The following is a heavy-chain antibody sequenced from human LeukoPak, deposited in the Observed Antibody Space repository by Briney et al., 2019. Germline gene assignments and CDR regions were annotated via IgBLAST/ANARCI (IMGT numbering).Heavy chain of an antibody. CDR3: AHRDLGYDFWSGYYDY. V-gene: IGHV2-5*01. CDR2: IYWNDDK. D-gene: IGHD3-3*01. Sequence: SGPTLVKPTQTPTLTCTFSGFSLSTSGVGVGWIRQPPGKALEWLALIYWNDDKRYSPCLKSRLTITKDTSKNQVVLTMTNMDPVDTGTYYCAHRDLGYDFWSGYYDYRGQGDQVNVPS. CDR1: GFSLSTSGVG. J-gene: IGHJ4*02.